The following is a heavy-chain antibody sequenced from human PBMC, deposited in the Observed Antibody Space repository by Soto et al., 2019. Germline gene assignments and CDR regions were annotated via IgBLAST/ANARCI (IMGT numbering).Heavy chain of an antibody. V-gene: IGHV3-23*01. Sequence: GGSLRLACAASRFTFRNYGMSWVRQGPGKGLEWVSGISPTGEQRFYVDSVKGRFFISRDNSQNTLSLEMSNLRADDTAVYYCAKRYGSGSYRDFNSYYGMDIWGQGTSVTVSS. D-gene: IGHD3-10*01. CDR1: RFTFRNYG. CDR2: ISPTGEQR. J-gene: IGHJ6*02. CDR3: AKRYGSGSYRDFNSYYGMDI.